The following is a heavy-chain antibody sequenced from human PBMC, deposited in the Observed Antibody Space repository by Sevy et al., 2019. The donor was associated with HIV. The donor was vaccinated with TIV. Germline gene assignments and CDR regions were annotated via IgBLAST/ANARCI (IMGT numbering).Heavy chain of an antibody. CDR3: AKGGWGLRDTFDI. CDR1: GFTFSSYA. J-gene: IGHJ3*02. Sequence: GGSLRLSCAASGFTFSSYAMSWVRQAPGKGLEWVSAISGSGGRTYYADSVKGRFTISRDNSKNTLYLQMNSLRAEDMAVYYCAKGGWGLRDTFDIWGQGTMVTVS. V-gene: IGHV3-23*01. D-gene: IGHD1-26*01. CDR2: ISGSGGRT.